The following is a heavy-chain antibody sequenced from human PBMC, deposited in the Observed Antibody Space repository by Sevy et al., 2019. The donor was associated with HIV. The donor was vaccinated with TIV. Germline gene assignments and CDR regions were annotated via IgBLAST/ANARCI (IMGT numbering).Heavy chain of an antibody. D-gene: IGHD3-10*01. Sequence: GGSLRLSCAASGFTFSSYWMSWVHQAPGKGLEWVANIKQDGSEKYYVDSVKGRFTISRDNAKNSLYLQMNSLRAEDTAVYYCARASKVLRWFGEDNWFDPWGQGTLVTVSS. CDR3: ARASKVLRWFGEDNWFDP. CDR2: IKQDGSEK. CDR1: GFTFSSYW. J-gene: IGHJ5*02. V-gene: IGHV3-7*01.